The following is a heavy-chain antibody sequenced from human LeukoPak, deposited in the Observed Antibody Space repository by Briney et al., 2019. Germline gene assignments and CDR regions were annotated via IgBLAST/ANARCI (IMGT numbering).Heavy chain of an antibody. CDR1: GFIFSSYG. CDR2: IQYDGNNK. J-gene: IGHJ3*02. CDR3: AKAGITGAFDI. D-gene: IGHD1-14*01. Sequence: GGSLRLSCATSGFIFSSYGMHWVRQAPGKGLEWMLFIQYDGNNKYYADPVKGRFTISRDNSKNMLYLEMNSLRPEDTAVYYCAKAGITGAFDIWGQGTMVTVSS. V-gene: IGHV3-30*02.